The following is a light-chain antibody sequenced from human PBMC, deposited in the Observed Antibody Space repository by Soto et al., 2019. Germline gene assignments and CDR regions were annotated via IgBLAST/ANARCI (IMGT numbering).Light chain of an antibody. J-gene: IGKJ1*01. CDR3: QQSYRTPRT. V-gene: IGKV1-39*01. CDR1: QSIDSY. Sequence: IQRTQSPSSLSASVGDRVTITCRASQSIDSYLNWYQQKPGQAPKLLIFGATSLQSGVPSRFSGSGFRTVFSLTISSLQPDDIASYYCQQSYRTPRTFGQGTKVEIK. CDR2: GAT.